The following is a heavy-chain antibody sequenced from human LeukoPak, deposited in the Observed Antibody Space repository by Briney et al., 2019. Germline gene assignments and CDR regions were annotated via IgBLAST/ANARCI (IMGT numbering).Heavy chain of an antibody. Sequence: GGSLRLSCAASGFTFSSYGMHWVRQAPGKGLEWVAFIRYDGSNKYYADSVKGRFTISRDNSKNTLYLQMNSLRAEDTAVYYCARAGGYGQTGAFDIWGQGTMVTVSS. CDR1: GFTFSSYG. J-gene: IGHJ3*02. D-gene: IGHD5-12*01. CDR3: ARAGGYGQTGAFDI. CDR2: IRYDGSNK. V-gene: IGHV3-30*02.